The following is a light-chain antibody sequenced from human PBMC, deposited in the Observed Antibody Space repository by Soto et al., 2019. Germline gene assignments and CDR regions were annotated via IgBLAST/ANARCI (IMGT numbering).Light chain of an antibody. Sequence: DIQVTQSPSALSASVGDRVTITCRASQIISSSMAWYQQKPGKAPMLLIYDASSLESGVPSRFRGSGSGTEVPLTISSLHPDDFATYYCHKYNGYSKTFGQGTKLEIK. V-gene: IGKV1-5*01. CDR3: HKYNGYSKT. J-gene: IGKJ2*01. CDR1: QIISSS. CDR2: DAS.